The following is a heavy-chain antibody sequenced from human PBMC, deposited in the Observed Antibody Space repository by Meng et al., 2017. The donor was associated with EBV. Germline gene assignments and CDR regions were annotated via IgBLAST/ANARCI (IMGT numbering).Heavy chain of an antibody. Sequence: QGQLVQVGAEVKKPGASVKVSCQASGYTFTSYAMHWVRQAPGQRLEWMGWINAGNGNTKYSQKFQGRVTITRDTSASTAYMELSSLRSEDTAVYYCARSGATIFGVVIPTYYFDYWGQGTLVTVSS. CDR1: GYTFTSYA. D-gene: IGHD3-3*01. CDR2: INAGNGNT. CDR3: ARSGATIFGVVIPTYYFDY. V-gene: IGHV1-3*01. J-gene: IGHJ4*02.